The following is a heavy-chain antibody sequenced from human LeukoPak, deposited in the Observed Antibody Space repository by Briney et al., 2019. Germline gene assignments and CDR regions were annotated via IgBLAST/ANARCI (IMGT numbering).Heavy chain of an antibody. Sequence: SETLSLTCAVYGGSFSGYYWSWIRQPPGKGLEWIGEINHSGSTYYNPSLKSRVTISVDRSKNQFSLKLSSVTAADTAVYYCAILSPRGNWFDPWGQGTLVTVSS. D-gene: IGHD3-10*01. J-gene: IGHJ5*02. CDR1: GGSFSGYY. CDR3: AILSPRGNWFDP. CDR2: INHSGST. V-gene: IGHV4-34*01.